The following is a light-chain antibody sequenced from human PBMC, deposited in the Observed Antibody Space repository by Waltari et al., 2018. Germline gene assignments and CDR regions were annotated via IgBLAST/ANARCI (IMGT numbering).Light chain of an antibody. J-gene: IGKJ4*01. CDR1: QTIGSR. Sequence: DIQMTQSPSTLSASIGDRVTITCRPSQTIGSRLAWYQQSPGKAPKLLIYDASSLESGVPSRFSGSGSGTEFTLTISSLHPHDLATFYCQQYNSHSPLTFGGGTKVEIK. V-gene: IGKV1-5*01. CDR3: QQYNSHSPLT. CDR2: DAS.